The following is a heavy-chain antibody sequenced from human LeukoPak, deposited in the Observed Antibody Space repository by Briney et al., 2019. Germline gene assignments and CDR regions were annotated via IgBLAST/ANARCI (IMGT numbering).Heavy chain of an antibody. V-gene: IGHV3-11*01. J-gene: IGHJ6*03. CDR2: ISSSCSTI. Sequence: GGSLTLSCTASGFTFSDYYMSWIRQAPGQGLEWVSYISSSCSTIYYADSVKGRFTISRDNAKNSLYLQMNSLRAEDTAVYYCARGGVYSSSNYYYYYMDVWGKGTTVTVSS. D-gene: IGHD6-6*01. CDR3: ARGGVYSSSNYYYYYMDV. CDR1: GFTFSDYY.